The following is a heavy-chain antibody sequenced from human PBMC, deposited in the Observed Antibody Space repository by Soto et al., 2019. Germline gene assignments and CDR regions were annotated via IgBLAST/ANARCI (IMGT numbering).Heavy chain of an antibody. Sequence: SVKVSCKASGGTFSSYTISWVRQAPGQGLEWMGRIIPILGIANYAQKFQGRVTITADKSTSTAYMELSSLRSEDTAVYYCARDPGNWNYAAFDIWGQGTMVTVSS. V-gene: IGHV1-69*04. CDR2: IIPILGIA. CDR3: ARDPGNWNYAAFDI. J-gene: IGHJ3*02. CDR1: GGTFSSYT. D-gene: IGHD1-7*01.